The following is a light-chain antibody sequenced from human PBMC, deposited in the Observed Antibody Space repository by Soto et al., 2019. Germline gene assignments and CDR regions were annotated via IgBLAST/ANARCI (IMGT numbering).Light chain of an antibody. Sequence: DIQMTQSPSSLSASVGDRVTITCRASQSISSYLNWYQQKPGKAPKLLIYAASSLQSGVPSRFSGSGSGTDFTLTISCLQPEDFATYYCQQSYSTPLTFGPGTKVDIK. J-gene: IGKJ3*01. CDR2: AAS. CDR1: QSISSY. CDR3: QQSYSTPLT. V-gene: IGKV1-39*01.